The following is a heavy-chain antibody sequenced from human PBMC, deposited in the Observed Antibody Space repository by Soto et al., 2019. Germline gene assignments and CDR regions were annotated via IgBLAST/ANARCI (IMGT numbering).Heavy chain of an antibody. Sequence: QVHLVESGEGVVQPGRSLRLSCAASGFIFNDYAMYWVRQAPGKGLEWVAFISYDGSNEYYADSVKGRFTISKANSKSMLYLQMSSLSVEDAAVYYCARGSPPDHWGQGTLVTVSS. J-gene: IGHJ4*02. CDR2: ISYDGSNE. V-gene: IGHV3-30-3*01. CDR1: GFIFNDYA. CDR3: ARGSPPDH.